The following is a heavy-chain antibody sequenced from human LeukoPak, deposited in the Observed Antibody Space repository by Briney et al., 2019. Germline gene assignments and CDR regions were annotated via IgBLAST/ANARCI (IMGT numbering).Heavy chain of an antibody. J-gene: IGHJ4*02. V-gene: IGHV3-48*04. CDR1: GFTFSSYS. D-gene: IGHD3-22*01. Sequence: GGSLRLSCAASGFTFSSYSMNWVRQAPGKGLEWVSYISSSSSTLYYADSVKGRFTISRDNAKNSLYLQMNSLRAEDTAVYYCAKRGHYDSSNSYAPFDYWGQGTLVTVSS. CDR3: AKRGHYDSSNSYAPFDY. CDR2: ISSSSSTL.